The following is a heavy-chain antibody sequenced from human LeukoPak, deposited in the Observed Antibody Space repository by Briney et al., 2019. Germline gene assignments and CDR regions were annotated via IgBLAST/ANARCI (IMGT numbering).Heavy chain of an antibody. J-gene: IGHJ6*02. CDR3: ARIRAAVRGIYGMDV. CDR2: INPSGGST. D-gene: IGHD3-3*02. CDR1: GYTFTSYY. Sequence: GASVKASCKASGYTFTSYYMHWVRQAPGQGLEWMGIINPSGGSTSYAQKFQGRVTMTRDTSTSTVYMELSSLGSEDTAVYYCARIRAAVRGIYGMDVWGQGTTVTVSS. V-gene: IGHV1-46*01.